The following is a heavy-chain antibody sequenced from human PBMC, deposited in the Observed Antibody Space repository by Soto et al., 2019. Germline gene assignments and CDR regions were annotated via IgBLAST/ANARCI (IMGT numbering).Heavy chain of an antibody. V-gene: IGHV3-21*01. CDR2: ISSSSSDI. Sequence: EVQLVESGGGLVKPGGSLRLSCAASGFTFSSYSMNWVRQAPGMGLEWVSFISSSSSDIYYADSVKGRFTMSRDNAKNSLYLQMNSLRAEDTAVYYCARDRGCSGGSCYSKGMDVWGQGTTVTVSS. CDR1: GFTFSSYS. CDR3: ARDRGCSGGSCYSKGMDV. J-gene: IGHJ6*02. D-gene: IGHD2-15*01.